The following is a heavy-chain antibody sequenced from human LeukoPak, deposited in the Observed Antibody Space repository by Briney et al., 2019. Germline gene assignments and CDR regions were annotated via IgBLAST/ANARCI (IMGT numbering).Heavy chain of an antibody. V-gene: IGHV3-21*01. CDR1: GFTLSSYS. J-gene: IGHJ6*03. CDR2: ISSSSSYI. Sequence: GGSLRLSCAASGFTLSSYSMNWVRQAPGKGLEWVSSISSSSSYIYYADSVKGRFTISRDNAKNSLYLQMNSLRAEDTAVYYCARIYRYCSSTSCYVSNYYYMDVWGKGTTVTVSS. CDR3: ARIYRYCSSTSCYVSNYYYMDV. D-gene: IGHD2-2*01.